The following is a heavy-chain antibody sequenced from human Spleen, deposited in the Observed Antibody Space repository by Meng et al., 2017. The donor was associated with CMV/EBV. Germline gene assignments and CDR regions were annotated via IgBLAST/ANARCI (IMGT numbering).Heavy chain of an antibody. CDR2: ISRSGSTI. J-gene: IGHJ4*02. V-gene: IGHV3-11*04. D-gene: IGHD1-26*01. CDR3: AKDSGSPEYYFDY. Sequence: GESLKISCTASGFAFSDYYMSWIRQAPGKGLEWVSDISRSGSTISYADSVKGRFTISRDNSKNTLYLQMNSLRAEDTAVYYCAKDSGSPEYYFDYWGQGTLVTVSS. CDR1: GFAFSDYY.